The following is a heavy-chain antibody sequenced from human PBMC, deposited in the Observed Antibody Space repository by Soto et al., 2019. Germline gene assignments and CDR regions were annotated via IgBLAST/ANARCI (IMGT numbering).Heavy chain of an antibody. CDR1: GFTFSSYG. CDR3: AIFVVVTLPSSTDI. D-gene: IGHD2-21*02. CDR2: ISYDGSNK. Sequence: GEYLRLSCAASGFTFSSYGMHWVRLAPGKGLEWVAVISYDGSNKYYADSVKGRFTISRDNSKNTLYLQMNSLRAEDTAVYYCAIFVVVTLPSSTDIWCQGTMVTV. J-gene: IGHJ3*02. V-gene: IGHV3-30*03.